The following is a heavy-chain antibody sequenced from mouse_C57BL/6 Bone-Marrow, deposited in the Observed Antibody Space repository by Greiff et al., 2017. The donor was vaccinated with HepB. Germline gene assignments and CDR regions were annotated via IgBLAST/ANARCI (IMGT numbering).Heavy chain of an antibody. CDR1: GYTFTSYW. V-gene: IGHV1-50*01. D-gene: IGHD4-1*01. J-gene: IGHJ2*01. Sequence: QVQLKQPGAELVKPGASVKLSCKASGYTFTSYWMQWVKQRPGQGLEWIGEIDPSDSYTNYNQKFKGKATLTVDTSSSTAYMQLSSLTSEDSAVYYCARSALGLFDYWGQGTTLTVSS. CDR3: ARSALGLFDY. CDR2: IDPSDSYT.